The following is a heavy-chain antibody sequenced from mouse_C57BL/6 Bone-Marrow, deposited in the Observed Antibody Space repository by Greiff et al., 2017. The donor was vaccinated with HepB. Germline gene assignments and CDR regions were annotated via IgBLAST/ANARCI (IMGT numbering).Heavy chain of an antibody. Sequence: EVQGVESGGGLVKPGGSLKLSCAASGFTFSDYGMHWVRQAPEKGLEWVAYISSGSSTIYYADTVKGRFTISRDTAKNTLFLQMTSLRSEDTAMYYCARESITTKWYFDVWGTGTTVTVSS. J-gene: IGHJ1*03. CDR3: ARESITTKWYFDV. CDR2: ISSGSSTI. V-gene: IGHV5-17*01. D-gene: IGHD1-1*01. CDR1: GFTFSDYG.